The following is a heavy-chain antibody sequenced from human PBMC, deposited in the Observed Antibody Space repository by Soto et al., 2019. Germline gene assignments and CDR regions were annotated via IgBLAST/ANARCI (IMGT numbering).Heavy chain of an antibody. V-gene: IGHV1-8*01. Sequence: QAHLEQSGAEVKRPGASVKVSCKASGYTFSDFDINWLRQASGQGLEWMGWMNAKSGDTFFAQRFQGKFNMPWDPALSTAYVEVGSLTSDDTAMYYCARGNPFNYAGFDVWGQGTTVAVSS. CDR2: MNAKSGDT. CDR1: GYTFSDFD. D-gene: IGHD3-16*01. J-gene: IGHJ6*02. CDR3: ARGNPFNYAGFDV.